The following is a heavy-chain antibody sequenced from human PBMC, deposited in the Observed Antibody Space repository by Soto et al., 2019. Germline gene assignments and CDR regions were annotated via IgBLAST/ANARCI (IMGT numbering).Heavy chain of an antibody. V-gene: IGHV4-4*02. CDR2: ISHSGST. Sequence: PSETLSLTSAVSGGSISSSNWWSWVRQPPGMGLEWIGEISHSGSTNYNPSLKSRVTISVDNSKNQFSLKLSSVTAADMAVYFCARVPDVWGQGTTVTVSS. CDR3: ARVPDV. J-gene: IGHJ6*02. CDR1: GGSISSSNW.